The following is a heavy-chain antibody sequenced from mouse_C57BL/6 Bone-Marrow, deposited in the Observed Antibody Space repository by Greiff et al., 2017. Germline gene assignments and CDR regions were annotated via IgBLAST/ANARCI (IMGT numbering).Heavy chain of an antibody. CDR2: ISDGGSYT. CDR3: ARVGGYVSSPAWFAY. CDR1: GFTFSSYA. D-gene: IGHD1-1*01. J-gene: IGHJ3*01. Sequence: DVQLVESGGGLVKPGGSLKLSCAASGFTFSSYAMSWVRQTPEKRLEWVATISDGGSYTYYPDNVKGRFTISRDNAKNNLYLQMSHLKSEDTAMYYCARVGGYVSSPAWFAYWGQGTLVTVSA. V-gene: IGHV5-4*01.